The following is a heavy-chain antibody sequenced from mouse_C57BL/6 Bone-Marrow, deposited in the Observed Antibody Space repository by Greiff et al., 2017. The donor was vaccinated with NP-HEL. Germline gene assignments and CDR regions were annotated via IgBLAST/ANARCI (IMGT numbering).Heavy chain of an antibody. V-gene: IGHV5-12*01. CDR3: ARHAYYYGSSYGYFDV. Sequence: EVHLVESGGGLVQPGGSLKLSCAASGFTFSDYYMYWVRQTPEKRLEWVAYISNGGGSTYYPATVKGRFTISRDNAKNTLYLQMSRLKSEDTAMYYCARHAYYYGSSYGYFDVWGTGTTVTVSS. CDR2: ISNGGGST. D-gene: IGHD1-1*01. CDR1: GFTFSDYY. J-gene: IGHJ1*03.